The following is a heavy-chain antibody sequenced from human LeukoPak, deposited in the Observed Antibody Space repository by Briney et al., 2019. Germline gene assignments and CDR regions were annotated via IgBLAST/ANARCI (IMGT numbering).Heavy chain of an antibody. J-gene: IGHJ4*02. V-gene: IGHV4-61*09. CDR3: ARDHPRLGSGIPII. CDR1: GGSIDTGSYY. Sequence: SETLSLTCTVSGGSIDTGSYYWSWIRQPAGKGLEWIGHIYTNGRTNYNPSLKGRVTISVDTSKSQFSLNLSSVTAADTAVYYCARDHPRLGSGIPIIWGQGTLVTVSS. D-gene: IGHD2-15*01. CDR2: IYTNGRT.